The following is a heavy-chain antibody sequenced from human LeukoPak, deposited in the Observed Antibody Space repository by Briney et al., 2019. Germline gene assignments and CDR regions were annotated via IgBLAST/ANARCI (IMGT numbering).Heavy chain of an antibody. Sequence: PSETLSLTCTVSGGSVSSYYWSWIRQPPGKGLEWIGYIYYSGSTNYNPSLKSRVTISVDTSKNQFSLKLSSVTAADTAVYYCARAPSQYSSSWLGWFDPWGQGTLVTVSS. CDR3: ARAPSQYSSSWLGWFDP. CDR2: IYYSGST. CDR1: GGSVSSYY. D-gene: IGHD6-13*01. J-gene: IGHJ5*02. V-gene: IGHV4-59*02.